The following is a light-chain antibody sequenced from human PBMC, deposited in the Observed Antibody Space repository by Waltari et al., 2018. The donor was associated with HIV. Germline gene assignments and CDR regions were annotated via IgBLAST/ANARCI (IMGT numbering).Light chain of an antibody. CDR3: QSYDDSVSVV. CDR2: ANS. J-gene: IGLJ2*01. Sequence: QSVLTQPPSVSGAPGQTVTLPCTGISSDIGAGFAVHWYQQLPGTAPKLLIYANSDRPSGVHDRFSGSKSGTSASLAITGLQADDEADYYCQSYDDSVSVVFGGGTKLTVL. CDR1: SSDIGAGFA. V-gene: IGLV1-40*01.